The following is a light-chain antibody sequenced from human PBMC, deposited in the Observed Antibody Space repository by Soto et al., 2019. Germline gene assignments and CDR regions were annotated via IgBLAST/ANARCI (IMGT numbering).Light chain of an antibody. J-gene: IGLJ2*01. CDR2: RNN. Sequence: QSVLTQPPSASGTPGQRVTISCSGSSSNIGSNYVYWYQQLPGTAPKLLIYRNNQRPSGVPDRFPGSKSGTSASLAISGLRSEDEADYYCAAWDDSLSGLFGGGTKLTVL. CDR3: AAWDDSLSGL. V-gene: IGLV1-47*01. CDR1: SSNIGSNY.